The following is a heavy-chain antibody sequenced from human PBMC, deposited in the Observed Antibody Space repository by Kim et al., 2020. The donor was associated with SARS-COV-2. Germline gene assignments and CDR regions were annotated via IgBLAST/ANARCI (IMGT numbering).Heavy chain of an antibody. CDR3: ARDLRTQYEYYDAFDI. V-gene: IGHV3-33*01. CDR2: IWYDGSNK. D-gene: IGHD3-16*01. Sequence: GGSLRLSCAASGFTFSSYGMHWVRQAPGKGLEWVAVIWYDGSNKYYADSVKGRFTISRDNSKNTLYLQMNSLRAEDTAVYYCARDLRTQYEYYDAFDIWGQGTMVTVSS. J-gene: IGHJ3*02. CDR1: GFTFSSYG.